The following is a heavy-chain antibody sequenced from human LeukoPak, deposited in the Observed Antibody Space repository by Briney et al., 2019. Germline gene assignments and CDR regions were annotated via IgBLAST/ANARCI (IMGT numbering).Heavy chain of an antibody. CDR3: ATDPSMADKYNWFDP. V-gene: IGHV1-69-2*01. CDR2: VDPEDGET. D-gene: IGHD6-6*01. J-gene: IGHJ5*02. Sequence: ASVKVSCKVSGYTFTDYYMHWVQQAPGKGLEWMGLVDPEDGETIYAEKFQGRVTITADTSTDTAYMELSSLRSEDTAVYYCATDPSMADKYNWFDPWGQGTLVTVSS. CDR1: GYTFTDYY.